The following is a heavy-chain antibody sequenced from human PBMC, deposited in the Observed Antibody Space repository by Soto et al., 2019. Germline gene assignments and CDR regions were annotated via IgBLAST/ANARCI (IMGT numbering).Heavy chain of an antibody. CDR1: GGTFSSYA. CDR3: ARDRHIYYYDSSGYYGPLDY. Sequence: SVKVSCKASGGTFSSYAISWVRQAPGQGLEWMGGIIPIFGTANYAQKFQGRVTITADESTSTAYMELSSLRSEDTAVYCCARDRHIYYYDSSGYYGPLDYWGQGTLVTVSS. V-gene: IGHV1-69*13. CDR2: IIPIFGTA. J-gene: IGHJ4*02. D-gene: IGHD3-22*01.